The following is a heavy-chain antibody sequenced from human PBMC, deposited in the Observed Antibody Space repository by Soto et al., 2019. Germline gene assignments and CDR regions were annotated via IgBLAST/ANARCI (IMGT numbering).Heavy chain of an antibody. CDR2: IIPIFGTA. V-gene: IGHV1-69*13. Sequence: SVKVSCKASGGTFSSYAISWVRQAPGQGLEWMGGIIPIFGTANYAQKFQGRVTITADESTSTAYMELSSLRSEDTAVYYCASADYSNYGADFNYYYGTDVWGQGTTVTVSS. D-gene: IGHD4-4*01. CDR1: GGTFSSYA. J-gene: IGHJ6*02. CDR3: ASADYSNYGADFNYYYGTDV.